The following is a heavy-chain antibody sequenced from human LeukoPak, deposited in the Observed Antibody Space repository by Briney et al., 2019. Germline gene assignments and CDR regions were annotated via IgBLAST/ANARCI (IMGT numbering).Heavy chain of an antibody. D-gene: IGHD1-1*01. V-gene: IGHV1-69*05. J-gene: IGHJ5*02. CDR2: IIPIFGRA. CDR1: GGTSSSEA. CDR3: ARGETILNWFDP. Sequence: SVKVSCKASGGTSSSEAFIWVRQAPGQGLEWMGGIIPIFGRADYAQKFQDIVTINTDESTSTVYMELSSLRSEDTAVYYCARGETILNWFDPWGQGTLVTVSS.